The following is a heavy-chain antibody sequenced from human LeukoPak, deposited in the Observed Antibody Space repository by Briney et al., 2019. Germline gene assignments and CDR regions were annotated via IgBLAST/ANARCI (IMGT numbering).Heavy chain of an antibody. J-gene: IGHJ4*02. CDR2: IYYSGST. CDR3: AGGSSWYKVDY. Sequence: MTSETLSLTCTVSGGSIRSYYWSWIRQPPWKGLEWIGYIYYSGSTNYNPSLKSRVTISVDTSKNQFSLKLSSVTAADTATYYCAGGSSWYKVDYWGQGTLVTVSS. V-gene: IGHV4-59*01. CDR1: GGSIRSYY. D-gene: IGHD6-13*01.